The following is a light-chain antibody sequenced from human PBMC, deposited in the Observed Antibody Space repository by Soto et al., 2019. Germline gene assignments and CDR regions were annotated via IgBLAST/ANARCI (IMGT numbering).Light chain of an antibody. CDR2: GAS. Sequence: EMVMTQSPATLSVSPGERATRSCRASHSVSSNLAWYQQKRGQAPRLLIYGASTRATGIPARFSGSGSGTEFTLTISSLQSEDFAVYYCQQYNNWPQTFGQGTKVEIK. CDR3: QQYNNWPQT. CDR1: HSVSSN. V-gene: IGKV3-15*01. J-gene: IGKJ1*01.